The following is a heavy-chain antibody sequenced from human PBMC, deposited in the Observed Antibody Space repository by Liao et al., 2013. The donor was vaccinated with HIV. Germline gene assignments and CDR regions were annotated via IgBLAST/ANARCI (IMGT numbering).Heavy chain of an antibody. Sequence: QVQLQESGPGLVKPSQTLSLTCTVSGGSISSSSYHWSWIRQPPGKGRGVDWVVCIPVGAPTTTPPLKSRVTISGDSSKNQFSLNLSSVTAADTAVYYCARDLALWFEELSGGYFDLWGRWHPGHCLL. CDR2: CIPVGAP. D-gene: IGHD3-10*01. J-gene: IGHJ2*01. CDR3: ARDLALWFEELSGGYFDL. V-gene: IGHV4-61*01. CDR1: GGSISSSSYH.